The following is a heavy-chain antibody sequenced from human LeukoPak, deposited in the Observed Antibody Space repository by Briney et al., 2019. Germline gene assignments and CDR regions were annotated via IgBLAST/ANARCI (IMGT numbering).Heavy chain of an antibody. J-gene: IGHJ4*02. CDR1: GFTFSSYG. Sequence: GASVKLSCAASGFTFSSYGMNWVRQAPGQGLEWVSSISSSSSYIYYADSVKGRFTISRDNAKNSLYMQMNSLRAEDTAVYYCARAMVAGTIDYWGQGTLVTVSS. V-gene: IGHV3-21*01. D-gene: IGHD6-19*01. CDR3: ARAMVAGTIDY. CDR2: ISSSSSYI.